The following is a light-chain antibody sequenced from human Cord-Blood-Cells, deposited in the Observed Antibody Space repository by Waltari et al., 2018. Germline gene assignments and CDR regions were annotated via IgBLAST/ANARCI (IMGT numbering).Light chain of an antibody. CDR3: CSYAGSYTFV. CDR1: SSDVGGYNY. V-gene: IGLV2-11*01. CDR2: DVS. J-gene: IGLJ2*01. Sequence: QSALTQPRSVSGSPGQSVTISCTGTSSDVGGYNYVSWYQQHPGKAPKLMIYDVSKRPSWVPDRCSGSKSGNTASLTISGLQAEDEADYYCCSYAGSYTFVFGGGTKLTVL.